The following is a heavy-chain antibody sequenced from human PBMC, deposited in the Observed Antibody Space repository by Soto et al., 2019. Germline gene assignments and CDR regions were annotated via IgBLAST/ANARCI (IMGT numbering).Heavy chain of an antibody. Sequence: QVQLVESGGGVVQPGRSLRLSCGASGFTFSSYGMHWVRQAPGKGLEWVAVISYDGSNKYYADSVKGRFTISRDNSKNTLYLQMNSLRAEDTAVYYCAKAHYYDSSGYYPFDYWGQGTLVTVSS. CDR2: ISYDGSNK. CDR3: AKAHYYDSSGYYPFDY. CDR1: GFTFSSYG. V-gene: IGHV3-30*18. D-gene: IGHD3-22*01. J-gene: IGHJ4*02.